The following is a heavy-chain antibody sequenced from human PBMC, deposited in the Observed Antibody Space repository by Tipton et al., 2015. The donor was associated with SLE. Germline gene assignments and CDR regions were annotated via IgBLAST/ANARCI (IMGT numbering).Heavy chain of an antibody. CDR1: GASMNSGSYS. CDR3: TRETGTYYSTWFDS. V-gene: IGHV4-61*09. CDR2: IDSSGNT. D-gene: IGHD1-26*01. J-gene: IGHJ5*01. Sequence: TLSLTCSVSGASMNSGSYSWHWIRQPAGKALQWLGHIDSSGNTYYNPSLRSRVSTSVDVSRNQFSLTLNSVTAADTATYSCTRETGTYYSTWFDSWGQGALVIVSS.